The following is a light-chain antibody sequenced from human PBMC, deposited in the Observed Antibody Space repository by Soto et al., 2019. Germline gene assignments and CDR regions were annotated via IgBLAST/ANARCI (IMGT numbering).Light chain of an antibody. V-gene: IGKV3-15*01. J-gene: IGKJ2*01. CDR1: QSISTE. CDR2: SAS. CDR3: QQGHDWPLT. Sequence: EIVMTQSPATLSVSPGERATLSCRASQSISTELAGYQQKPGQAPRLLIYSASTRATGVPARFTDSGSGSESTLTVSRLQSEDFAVYYCQQGHDWPLTFGQGTRLEI.